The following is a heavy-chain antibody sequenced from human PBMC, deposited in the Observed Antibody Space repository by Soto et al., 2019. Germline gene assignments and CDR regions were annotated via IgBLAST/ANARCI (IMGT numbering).Heavy chain of an antibody. Sequence: PGESLKISCNASGYNFPNYWIAWVRQMPGQGLEWMGIIYPRDSETRFSPSIQGQVTISADKSTNTAYLQWSSLRASDTAMYYCARQVRSDGPGDSWGQGTLVTVSS. D-gene: IGHD2-15*01. J-gene: IGHJ4*02. CDR2: IYPRDSET. CDR1: GYNFPNYW. CDR3: ARQVRSDGPGDS. V-gene: IGHV5-51*01.